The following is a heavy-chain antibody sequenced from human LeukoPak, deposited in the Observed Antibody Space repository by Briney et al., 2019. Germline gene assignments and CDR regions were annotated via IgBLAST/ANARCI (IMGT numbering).Heavy chain of an antibody. D-gene: IGHD3-22*01. J-gene: IGHJ4*02. CDR3: ATSTRYYYDSSGSFDY. CDR2: ITASGGST. CDR1: GFTFSSYI. Sequence: GGSLRLSCAASGFTFSSYIMRWVRQAPGKGLEWVSSITASGGSTFYADSVKGRFTISRHNSKNTLYLQMNSLRAEDTAVYYCATSTRYYYDSSGSFDYWGQGTLVTVSS. V-gene: IGHV3-23*01.